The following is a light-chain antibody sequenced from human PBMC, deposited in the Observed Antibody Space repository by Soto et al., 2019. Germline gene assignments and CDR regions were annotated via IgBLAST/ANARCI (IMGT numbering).Light chain of an antibody. V-gene: IGKV1-27*01. CDR3: QQYNSAPR. CDR2: AAS. CDR1: QGISNS. Sequence: DIQMTQSPYSLSASVGDRVTITCRASQGISNSLAWYQQKPGKVPKLLIYAASTLQSGVPSRFSGSGSGTDFTLTISSLQPEYVATYYCQQYNSAPRFGQGTKVEIK. J-gene: IGKJ1*01.